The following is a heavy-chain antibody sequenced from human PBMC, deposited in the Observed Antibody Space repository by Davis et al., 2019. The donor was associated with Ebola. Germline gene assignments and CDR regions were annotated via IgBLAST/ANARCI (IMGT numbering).Heavy chain of an antibody. CDR2: INHSGST. J-gene: IGHJ6*03. Sequence: SETLSLTCAVYGGSFSGYYWRWIRQPPGKGLEWIGEINHSGSTNYNPSLKSRVTISVDTSKNQFSLKLSSVTAADTAVYYCARSGAYYDFWSGPSAWSHRAYYYMDVWGKGTTVTVSS. D-gene: IGHD3-3*01. CDR1: GGSFSGYY. CDR3: ARSGAYYDFWSGPSAWSHRAYYYMDV. V-gene: IGHV4-34*01.